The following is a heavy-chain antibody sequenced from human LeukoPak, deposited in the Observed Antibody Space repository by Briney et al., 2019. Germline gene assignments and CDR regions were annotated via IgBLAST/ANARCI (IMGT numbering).Heavy chain of an antibody. CDR1: GFTFSSYG. CDR3: ARDHLASGSFDY. CDR2: IWYDGSNK. D-gene: IGHD3-10*01. V-gene: IGHV3-33*01. J-gene: IGHJ4*02. Sequence: GGSLRLSCAASGFTFSSYGTHWVRQAPGKGLEWVAVIWYDGSNKYYADSVKGRFTISRDNSKNTLYLQMNSLRAEDTAVYYCARDHLASGSFDYWGQGTLVTVSS.